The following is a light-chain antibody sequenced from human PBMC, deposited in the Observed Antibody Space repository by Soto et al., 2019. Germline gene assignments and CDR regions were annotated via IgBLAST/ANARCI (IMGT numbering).Light chain of an antibody. CDR2: EVS. CDR1: SSDVGGYND. Sequence: QSALTQPASVSGSPGQSITISCTGTSSDVGGYNDVSWYQQHPGKAPKLMIYEVSNRPSGVSNRFSGSKSGNTASLTISGQEDEDEADYYCSSYTSSSTLVVFGGGTKLTVL. V-gene: IGLV2-14*01. J-gene: IGLJ2*01. CDR3: SSYTSSSTLVV.